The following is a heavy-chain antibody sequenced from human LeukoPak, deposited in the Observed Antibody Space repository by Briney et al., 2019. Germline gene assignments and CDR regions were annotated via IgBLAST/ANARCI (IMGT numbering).Heavy chain of an antibody. J-gene: IGHJ5*02. CDR1: GGSISSGGYS. V-gene: IGHV4-30-2*01. Sequence: SQTLSLTCAVSGGSISSGGYSWSWIRRPPGKGLEWIGYIYHSGSTYYNPSLKSRVTISVDRSKNQFSLKLSSVTAADTAVYYCARAEYQLLYNWFDPWGQGTLVTVSS. CDR3: ARAEYQLLYNWFDP. CDR2: IYHSGST. D-gene: IGHD2-2*01.